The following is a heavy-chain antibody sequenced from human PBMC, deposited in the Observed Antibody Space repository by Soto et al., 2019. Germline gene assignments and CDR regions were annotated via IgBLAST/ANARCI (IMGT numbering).Heavy chain of an antibody. D-gene: IGHD3-10*01. CDR1: GFTFSSYG. J-gene: IGHJ4*02. CDR2: ISSSSTI. Sequence: GGSLRLSCAASGFTFSSYGMHWVRQAPGKGLEWVSYISSSSTIYYADSVKGRFTISRDNAKNSLYLQMNSLRAEDTAVYYCARDRHYYGSGSYYPYFDYWGQGTLVTVSS. V-gene: IGHV3-48*01. CDR3: ARDRHYYGSGSYYPYFDY.